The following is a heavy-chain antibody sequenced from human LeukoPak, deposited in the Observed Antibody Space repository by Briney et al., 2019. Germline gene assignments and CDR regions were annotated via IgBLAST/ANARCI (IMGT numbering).Heavy chain of an antibody. CDR1: GGSISSYY. J-gene: IGHJ5*02. D-gene: IGHD6-13*01. Sequence: KPSETLSLTCTVSGGSISSYYWSWIRQPPGKGLEWIGYIYYSGSTNYNPSLKSRVTISVDTSKNQFSLKLSSVTAADTAVYYCARWIPVRIAATGTFDPWGQGTRVTVSS. CDR3: ARWIPVRIAATGTFDP. CDR2: IYYSGST. V-gene: IGHV4-59*01.